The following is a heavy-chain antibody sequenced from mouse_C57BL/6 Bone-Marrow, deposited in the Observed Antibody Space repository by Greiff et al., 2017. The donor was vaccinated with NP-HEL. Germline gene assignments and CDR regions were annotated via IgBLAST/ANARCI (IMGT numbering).Heavy chain of an antibody. CDR3: AKNEGDSPFAY. J-gene: IGHJ3*01. V-gene: IGHV2-4*01. D-gene: IGHD3-3*01. CDR1: GFSFTSYG. Sequence: QVQLQQSGPGLVQPSQSLSITCTVSGFSFTSYGVHWVRQPPGKGLEWLGVIWRGGSTDYNAAFISRLSISKDNSKSQVFFKMNSLQADDTAIYYCAKNEGDSPFAYWGQGTLVTVSA. CDR2: IWRGGST.